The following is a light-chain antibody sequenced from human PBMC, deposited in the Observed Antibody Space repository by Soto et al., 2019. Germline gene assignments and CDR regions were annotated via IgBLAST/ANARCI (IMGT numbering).Light chain of an antibody. V-gene: IGKV1-33*01. CDR2: GAS. J-gene: IGKJ3*01. CDR3: QHYHNLPPFT. CDR1: QDIRTS. Sequence: DIQMTQSPSSLSASVGDRVSITCQASQDIRTSLSWFQQKPGRAPKLLIYGASYLETGVPSRFRGSGSGTDFTFTISSLQPEDIATYYCQHYHNLPPFTFGPGTSVDVK.